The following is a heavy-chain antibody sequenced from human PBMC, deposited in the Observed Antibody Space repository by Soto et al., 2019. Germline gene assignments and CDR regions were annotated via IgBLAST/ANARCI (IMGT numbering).Heavy chain of an antibody. D-gene: IGHD6-19*01. CDR3: ARVFRLAVESSCFDY. Sequence: GASVKVSCKASGYKFTGYGIGWVRQAPGQGLEWMGWISAYNGNPSYAQKFQGRVTMTTDTSTSTAYMELRRLRADDTAVYFCARVFRLAVESSCFDYSGQGPLVTVSS. J-gene: IGHJ4*02. CDR2: ISAYNGNP. V-gene: IGHV1-18*01. CDR1: GYKFTGYG.